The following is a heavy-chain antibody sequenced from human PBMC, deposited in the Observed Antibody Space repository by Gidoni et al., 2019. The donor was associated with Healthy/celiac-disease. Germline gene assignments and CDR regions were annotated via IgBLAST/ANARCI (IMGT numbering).Heavy chain of an antibody. CDR3: ARGSRLWFGELFNAPYYYYGMDV. J-gene: IGHJ6*02. CDR1: GFTFSGYG. Sequence: QVQLVESGGGVGQPGRSLRLSCAESGFTFSGYGRHWVRQAPGTGREWVAVIWYDGSNKYYADSVKGRFTISRDNSKNTLYLQMNSLRAEDTAVYYCARGSRLWFGELFNAPYYYYGMDVWGQGTTVTVSS. D-gene: IGHD3-10*01. CDR2: IWYDGSNK. V-gene: IGHV3-33*01.